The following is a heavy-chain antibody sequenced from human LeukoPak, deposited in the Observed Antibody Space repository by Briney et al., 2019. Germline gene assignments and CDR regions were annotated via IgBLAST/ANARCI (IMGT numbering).Heavy chain of an antibody. D-gene: IGHD5-12*01. Sequence: GGSLRLSCAASGFTFSSYWMSWVRQAPGKGLVWVSRVNPNGSYTTYADSVKGRFTISRDNAKNTLYLQMNSLRVEDTALYYCARGLIYSGYVSSFDSWGQGILVTVSS. V-gene: IGHV3-74*01. CDR1: GFTFSSYW. CDR3: ARGLIYSGYVSSFDS. CDR2: VNPNGSYT. J-gene: IGHJ4*02.